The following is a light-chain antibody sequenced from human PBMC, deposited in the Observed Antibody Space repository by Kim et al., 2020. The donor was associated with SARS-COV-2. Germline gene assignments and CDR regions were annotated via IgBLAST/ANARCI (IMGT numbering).Light chain of an antibody. J-gene: IGLJ2*01. CDR1: SSNIGAGYD. V-gene: IGLV1-40*01. CDR3: QSYDSSLSGSKV. Sequence: VTFSCTGSSSNIGAGYDVHWYQQLPGTAPKLLIYGNNNRPSGVPDRFSAAKSGTSASLAITGLQAEDEADYYCQSYDSSLSGSKVFGGGTQLTVL. CDR2: GNN.